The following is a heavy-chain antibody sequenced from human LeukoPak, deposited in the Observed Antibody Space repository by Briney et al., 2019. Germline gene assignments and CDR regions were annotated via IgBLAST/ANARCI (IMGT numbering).Heavy chain of an antibody. CDR2: IRSKAYGETA. J-gene: IGHJ4*02. D-gene: IGHD1-1*01. V-gene: IGHV3-49*03. CDR1: GFTFGDYA. Sequence: GGSLRLSFTPPGFTFGDYAMSWIRQAPGKGLEWVGFIRSKAYGETADYAASVKGRFTISRDDSKAIAYLQMNSLKTEDTAVYHCTRDRGAYNLYDYWGQGTLVTVSS. CDR3: TRDRGAYNLYDY.